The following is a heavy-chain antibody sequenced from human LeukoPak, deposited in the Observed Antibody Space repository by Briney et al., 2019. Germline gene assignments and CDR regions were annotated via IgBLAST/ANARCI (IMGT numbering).Heavy chain of an antibody. CDR2: IKHGGSEK. CDR1: GFTFSTYW. D-gene: IGHD4-11*01. CDR3: TRESDHSNYPGTFDH. J-gene: IGHJ4*02. Sequence: PGGSLRLSCAASGFTFSTYWMSWVRQAPGKGLEWVANIKHGGSEKYYVDSVKGRFTISRDNAKNSLYLQMNSLRAEDTAVYYCTRESDHSNYPGTFDHWGQGTRVTVSS. V-gene: IGHV3-7*01.